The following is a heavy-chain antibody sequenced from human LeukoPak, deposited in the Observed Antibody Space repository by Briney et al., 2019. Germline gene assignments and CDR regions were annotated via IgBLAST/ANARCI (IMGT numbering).Heavy chain of an antibody. J-gene: IGHJ4*02. V-gene: IGHV4-61*02. CDR1: GGSISSGSYY. D-gene: IGHD7-27*01. Sequence: SETLSLTCTVSGGSISSGSYYWSWIRQPAGKGLEWIGRIYTSGSTNYNPSLKSRVTISVDTSKNQFSLKLSSVTAADMAVYYCARDGAHWGSPFDYWGQGTLVTVSS. CDR2: IYTSGST. CDR3: ARDGAHWGSPFDY.